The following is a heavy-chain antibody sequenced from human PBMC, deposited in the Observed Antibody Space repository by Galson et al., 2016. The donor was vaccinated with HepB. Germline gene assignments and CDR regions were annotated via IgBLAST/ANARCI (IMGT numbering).Heavy chain of an antibody. D-gene: IGHD1-26*01. V-gene: IGHV1-69*13. Sequence: SVKVSCKASRGTFSGYAINWVRQAPGQGLQWMGGIIPIFGTTNYAQKFQGRVTITADESTYTAYLDLSSLKSEDTAVYYCARGHLWEPFDFWGQGTLVTVSS. J-gene: IGHJ4*02. CDR1: RGTFSGYA. CDR2: IIPIFGTT. CDR3: ARGHLWEPFDF.